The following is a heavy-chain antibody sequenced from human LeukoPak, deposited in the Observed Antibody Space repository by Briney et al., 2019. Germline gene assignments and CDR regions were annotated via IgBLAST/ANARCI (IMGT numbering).Heavy chain of an antibody. CDR2: ISYDGSNK. D-gene: IGHD3-9*01. Sequence: GGSLRLSCAASGFTFSSYAMHWVRQAPGKGLEWVAVISYDGSNKYYADSVKGRFTISRDNSKNTLYLQMNSLRAEDTAVYYCARARTALRYFDWLLYWGQGTLVTVSS. CDR3: ARARTALRYFDWLLY. CDR1: GFTFSSYA. V-gene: IGHV3-30*04. J-gene: IGHJ4*02.